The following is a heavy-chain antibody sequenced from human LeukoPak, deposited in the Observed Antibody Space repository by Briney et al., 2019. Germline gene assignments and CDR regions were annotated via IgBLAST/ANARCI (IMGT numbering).Heavy chain of an antibody. CDR3: AKDREAVVINWFDP. D-gene: IGHD6-19*01. CDR1: GFTVSSNY. CDR2: IYSGGST. V-gene: IGHV3-53*01. J-gene: IGHJ5*02. Sequence: PGGSLRLSCAASGFTVSSNYMSWVRQAPGKGLEWVSVIYSGGSTYYADSVKGRFTISRDNSKNTLYLQMNSLRAEDTAVYYCAKDREAVVINWFDPWGQGTLVTVSS.